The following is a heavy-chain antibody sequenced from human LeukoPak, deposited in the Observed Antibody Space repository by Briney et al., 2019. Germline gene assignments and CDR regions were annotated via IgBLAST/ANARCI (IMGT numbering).Heavy chain of an antibody. CDR2: ISWNSGSI. D-gene: IGHD7-27*01. CDR1: GFTFDDYA. CDR3: ARHPDWGWDY. V-gene: IGHV3-9*01. Sequence: SLRLSCAASGFTFDDYAMHWVRQAPGKGLEWVSGISWNSGSIGYADSVKGRFTISRDNAKNSLYLQMNSLRVDDTAIYYCARHPDWGWDYWGRGTLVTVSS. J-gene: IGHJ4*02.